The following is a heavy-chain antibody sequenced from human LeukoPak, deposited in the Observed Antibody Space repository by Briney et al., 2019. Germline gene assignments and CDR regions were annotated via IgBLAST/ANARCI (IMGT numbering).Heavy chain of an antibody. V-gene: IGHV4-59*01. J-gene: IGHJ3*02. Sequence: SETLSLTCTVSGGSISSYYWSWIRQPPGKGLEWIGYIYYSGSTNYNPSLKSRVTISVDTSKNQFSLKLSSVTAADTAVYYCARVRRAAADAFDIWGQGTMVTVSS. CDR2: IYYSGST. D-gene: IGHD6-13*01. CDR3: ARVRRAAADAFDI. CDR1: GGSISSYY.